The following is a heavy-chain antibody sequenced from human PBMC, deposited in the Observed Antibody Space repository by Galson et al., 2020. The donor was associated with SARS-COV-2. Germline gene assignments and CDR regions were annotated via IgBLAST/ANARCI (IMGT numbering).Heavy chain of an antibody. V-gene: IGHV3-30*18. D-gene: IGHD1-26*01. CDR3: AKEFGGATGGYYYYYGMDV. J-gene: IGHJ6*02. CDR2: ISYDGSNK. CDR1: GFTFSSYG. Sequence: GGSLRLSCAASGFTFSSYGMHWVRQAPGKGLEWVAVISYDGSNKYYADSVKGRFTISRDNSKNTLYLQMNSLRAEDTAVYYCAKEFGGATGGYYYYYGMDVWGQGTTVTVSS.